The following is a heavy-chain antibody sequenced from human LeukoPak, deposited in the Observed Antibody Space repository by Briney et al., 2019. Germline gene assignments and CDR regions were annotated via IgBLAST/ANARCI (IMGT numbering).Heavy chain of an antibody. CDR1: GGSISSGDYY. D-gene: IGHD1-14*01. Sequence: SETLSLTCTVSGGSISSGDYYWSWIRQPPEKGLEWIGYIYYSGSTYYNPSLKSRVTISVDTSKNQFSLKLSSVTAADTAVYYCARGTVTGSGNDYWGQGTLVTVSS. J-gene: IGHJ4*02. CDR3: ARGTVTGSGNDY. V-gene: IGHV4-30-4*01. CDR2: IYYSGST.